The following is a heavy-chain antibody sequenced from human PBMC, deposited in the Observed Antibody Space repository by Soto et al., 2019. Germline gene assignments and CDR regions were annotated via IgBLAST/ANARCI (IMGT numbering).Heavy chain of an antibody. Sequence: VQLVQSGAEVKKPGASVKVSCKASGYTFTSYGISLVRQAPGQGLEWMGWISAYNGNTNYAQKLEGRVTMTTDTSTSTAYMELRSLRSDDTAVYYCARVKRTNYYYYYGTDFWGQGTTVTVSS. CDR1: GYTFTSYG. V-gene: IGHV1-18*01. CDR3: ARVKRTNYYYYYGTDF. J-gene: IGHJ6*02. CDR2: ISAYNGNT.